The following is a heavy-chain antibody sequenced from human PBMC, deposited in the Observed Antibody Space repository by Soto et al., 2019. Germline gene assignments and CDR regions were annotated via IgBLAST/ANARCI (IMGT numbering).Heavy chain of an antibody. J-gene: IGHJ4*02. CDR2: TSYDGKNK. D-gene: IGHD6-13*01. Sequence: QVQLVESGGGVVQPGGSLRLSCAASGFTFSNFVMHWVRQAPGKGLEWVAATSYDGKNKDHADSVKGRCTISRDNSKNKLYLQMNSLRHGDTAVYFCARERAIAATGIFYYWGQGTLVTVSS. V-gene: IGHV3-30*04. CDR3: ARERAIAATGIFYY. CDR1: GFTFSNFV.